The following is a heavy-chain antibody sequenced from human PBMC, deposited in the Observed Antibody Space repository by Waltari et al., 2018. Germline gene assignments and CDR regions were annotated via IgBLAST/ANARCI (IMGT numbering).Heavy chain of an antibody. CDR1: GYSISSGYY. CDR2: IYHSGST. Sequence: QVQLQESGPGLVKPSETLSLTCAVSGYSISSGYYWGWIRQPPGKGLEWIGSIYHSGSTYYNPSLKSRVTISVDTSKNQFSLKLSSVTAADTAVYYCARLQVAHSAFDIWGQGTMVTVSS. D-gene: IGHD2-15*01. V-gene: IGHV4-38-2*01. J-gene: IGHJ3*02. CDR3: ARLQVAHSAFDI.